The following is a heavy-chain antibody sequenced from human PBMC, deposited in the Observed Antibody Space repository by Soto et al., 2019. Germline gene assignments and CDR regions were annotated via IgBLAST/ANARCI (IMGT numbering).Heavy chain of an antibody. CDR3: ARDSYYYDSSGYYEPDY. CDR2: ISTYNGNT. CDR1: GYTFTSYG. D-gene: IGHD3-22*01. V-gene: IGHV1-18*01. Sequence: QVQLVQSGAEVKKPGASVKVSCKASGYTFTSYGISWVRQAPGQGLEWMGWISTYNGNTNYAQKLQGRVTMTTDTSTSTAYMELRSLSSDDTAVYYCARDSYYYDSSGYYEPDYWGQGTLVTVSS. J-gene: IGHJ4*02.